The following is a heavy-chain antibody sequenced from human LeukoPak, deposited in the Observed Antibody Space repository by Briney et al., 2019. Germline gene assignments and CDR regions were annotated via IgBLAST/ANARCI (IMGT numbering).Heavy chain of an antibody. D-gene: IGHD3-22*01. CDR3: ATLDDYYDSSGYGWFDP. CDR2: IIPIFGTA. CDR1: GGTFSSYA. Sequence: SVKVSCKASGGTFSSYAIGWVRQAPGQGLEWMGGIIPIFGTANYAQKFQGRVTITTDESTSTAYMELSSLRSEDTAVYYCATLDDYYDSSGYGWFDPWGQGTLVTVSS. J-gene: IGHJ5*02. V-gene: IGHV1-69*05.